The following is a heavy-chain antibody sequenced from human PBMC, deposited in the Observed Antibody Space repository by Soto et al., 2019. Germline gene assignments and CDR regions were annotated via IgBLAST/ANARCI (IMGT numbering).Heavy chain of an antibody. D-gene: IGHD6-19*01. CDR2: ISGSGGST. V-gene: IGHV3-23*01. CDR3: AKDWESKGSSGRKGFDY. CDR1: GFTFSSYA. Sequence: GGSLRLSCAASGFTFSSYAMSWVRQAPGKGLEWVSAISGSGGSTYYADSVKGRFTISRDNSKNTLYLQMNSLRAEDTAVYYCAKDWESKGSSGRKGFDYWGQGTLVTVSS. J-gene: IGHJ4*02.